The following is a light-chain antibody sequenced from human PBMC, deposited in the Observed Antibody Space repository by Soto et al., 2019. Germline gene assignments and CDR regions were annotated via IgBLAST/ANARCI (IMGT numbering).Light chain of an antibody. CDR3: QQYGSSPPT. V-gene: IGKV3-20*01. CDR2: GAS. Sequence: ESVLTQSPGTLSLSPGERATLSCRASQSVSSSYLAWYQQKPGQAPRLLIYGASSRATGIQDRFSGSGSGTDFTLTISRLEPEDFAVYYCQQYGSSPPTFGPGTKVDI. J-gene: IGKJ3*01. CDR1: QSVSSSY.